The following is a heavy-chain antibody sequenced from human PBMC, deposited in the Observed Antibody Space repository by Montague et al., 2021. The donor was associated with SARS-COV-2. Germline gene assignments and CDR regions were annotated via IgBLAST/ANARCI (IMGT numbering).Heavy chain of an antibody. CDR2: IYTRGST. CDR3: AGVGGAGYDMLTGYYYYGMDV. V-gene: IGHV4-4*07. D-gene: IGHD3-9*01. Sequence: SETLSLTCTVSGGPISSYYWCWIRQPAGKGLGWIGRIYTRGSTNYNPSLKSRVTMSADTSKNQFSLKLGSVTAAATAVYSCAGVGGAGYDMLTGYYYYGMDVWGQGTTVTVSS. J-gene: IGHJ6*02. CDR1: GGPISSYY.